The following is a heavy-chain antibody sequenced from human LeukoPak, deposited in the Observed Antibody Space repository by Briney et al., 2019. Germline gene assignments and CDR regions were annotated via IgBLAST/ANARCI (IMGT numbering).Heavy chain of an antibody. D-gene: IGHD3-22*01. CDR3: AIAYYYDSSGYYFGYFQH. CDR2: IIPILGIA. CDR1: GGTFSSYA. V-gene: IGHV1-69*04. Sequence: SVKVSCKASGGTFSSYAISWVRQAPGQGLEWMGRIIPILGIANYAQKFQGRVTITADKSTSTAYMELSSLRSEDTAVYYCAIAYYYDSSGYYFGYFQHWGQGTLVTVSS. J-gene: IGHJ1*01.